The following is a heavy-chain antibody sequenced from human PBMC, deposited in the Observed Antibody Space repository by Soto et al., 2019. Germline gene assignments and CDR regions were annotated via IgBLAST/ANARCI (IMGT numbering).Heavy chain of an antibody. J-gene: IGHJ6*03. CDR1: GGSISSGGYY. D-gene: IGHD3-3*01. CDR2: IYYSGST. V-gene: IGHV4-31*03. CDR3: ARDRHYDFWSGYPYYYYYMDV. Sequence: QVQLQESGPGLVKPSQTLSLTCTVSGGSISSGGYYWSWIRQHTGKGLEWIGYIYYSGSTYYNPSLKSRVTISVDTTKNQFSLKLSSVTAADTAVYYCARDRHYDFWSGYPYYYYYMDVWGKGTTVTVSS.